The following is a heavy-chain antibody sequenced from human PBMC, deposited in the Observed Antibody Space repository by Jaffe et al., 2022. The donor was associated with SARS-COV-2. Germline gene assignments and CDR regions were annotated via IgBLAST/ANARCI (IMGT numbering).Heavy chain of an antibody. Sequence: EVQLVESGGGLVQPGGSLRLSCAASGFTFSSYSMNWVRQAPGKGLEWVSYISSSSSTIYYADSVKGRFTISRDNAKNSLYLQMNSLRDEDTAVYYCASFDAQTTVTTHLDYWGQGTLVTVSS. CDR1: GFTFSSYS. CDR2: ISSSSSTI. J-gene: IGHJ4*02. D-gene: IGHD4-17*01. V-gene: IGHV3-48*02. CDR3: ASFDAQTTVTTHLDY.